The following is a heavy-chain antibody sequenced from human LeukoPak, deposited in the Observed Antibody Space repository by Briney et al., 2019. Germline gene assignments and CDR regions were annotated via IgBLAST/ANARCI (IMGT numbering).Heavy chain of an antibody. Sequence: SETLSLTCAVYGGSFSGYYWSWIRQPAGKGLEWIGRIYTSGSTNYNPSLKSRVTMSVDTSKNQFSLKLSSVTAADTAVYYCARERYCTNGVCAPHNWFDPWGKGTLVTVS. CDR2: IYTSGST. V-gene: IGHV4-4*07. CDR1: GGSFSGYY. J-gene: IGHJ5*02. CDR3: ARERYCTNGVCAPHNWFDP. D-gene: IGHD2-8*01.